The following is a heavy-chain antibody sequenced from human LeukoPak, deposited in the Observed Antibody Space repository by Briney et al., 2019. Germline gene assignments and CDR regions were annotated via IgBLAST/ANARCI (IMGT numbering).Heavy chain of an antibody. Sequence: ASVKVSCKASGYTFTGYYMHRVRQAPGQGLEWMGWINPNSGGTNYAQKFQGRVTMTRDTSISTAYMELSRLRSDDTAVYYCARGRMIVVVQDAFDIWGQGTMVTVSS. CDR3: ARGRMIVVVQDAFDI. J-gene: IGHJ3*02. CDR2: INPNSGGT. CDR1: GYTFTGYY. D-gene: IGHD3-22*01. V-gene: IGHV1-2*02.